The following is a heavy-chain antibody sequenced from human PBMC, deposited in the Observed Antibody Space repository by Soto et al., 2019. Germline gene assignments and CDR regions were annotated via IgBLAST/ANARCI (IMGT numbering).Heavy chain of an antibody. CDR2: IKPSGGST. CDR3: ARVDSSADGLDY. D-gene: IGHD3-22*01. J-gene: IGHJ4*02. V-gene: IGHV1-46*01. Sequence: QVQLVQSGAEVKKPGASVKVSCKASGYTFTSYYMHWVRQAPGQGLEWMGIIKPSGGSTSYAQKFQGRVTMTRDTSTSTVYMELSSLRSEDTAVYYCARVDSSADGLDYWGQGTLVTVSS. CDR1: GYTFTSYY.